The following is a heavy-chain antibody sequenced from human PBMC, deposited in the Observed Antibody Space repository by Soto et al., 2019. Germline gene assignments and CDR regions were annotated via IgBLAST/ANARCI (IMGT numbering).Heavy chain of an antibody. CDR2: IIPIFGTA. J-gene: IGHJ6*02. Sequence: SLRVYWRGSGGNFSSYAMSWVRQTPGQGLEWMGGIIPIFGTANYAQKFQGRVTITADESTSTAYMELSSLRSEDTAVYYCARKHYDFWSGSSYYYYGMDVWGQGTTVTVSS. CDR3: ARKHYDFWSGSSYYYYGMDV. D-gene: IGHD3-3*01. CDR1: GGNFSSYA. V-gene: IGHV1-69*13.